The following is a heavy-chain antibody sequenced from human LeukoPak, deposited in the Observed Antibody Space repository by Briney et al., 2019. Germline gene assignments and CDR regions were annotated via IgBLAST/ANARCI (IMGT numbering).Heavy chain of an antibody. CDR1: GFTFSDYT. V-gene: IGHV3-21*01. J-gene: IGHJ4*02. CDR3: AREGIVVPPYYFDY. D-gene: IGHD3-10*01. Sequence: GGSLRLSCAASGFTFSDYTMNWVRQAPGKGLEWVSSITSGSNYIYYADSVKGRFTISRDNAKNSLSLQMNSLRADDTAVYYCAREGIVVPPYYFDYWGQGSLVTVSS. CDR2: ITSGSNYI.